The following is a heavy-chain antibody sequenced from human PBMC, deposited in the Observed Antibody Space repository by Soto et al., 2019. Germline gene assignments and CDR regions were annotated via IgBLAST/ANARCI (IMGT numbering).Heavy chain of an antibody. V-gene: IGHV3-9*02. J-gene: IGHJ6*02. CDR2: IYLKSGIT. CDR3: IKDIQPGGDDV. D-gene: IGHD2-21*02. Sequence: GGSLRLSCAISGSHSLDHAMHWVRQTPGKGLEWVSCIYLKSGITGYADSVKGRFTISRDNAKSSLYLQMNSLRGEDTALYYCIKDIQPGGDDVWGHGTTVTVSS. CDR1: GSHSLDHA.